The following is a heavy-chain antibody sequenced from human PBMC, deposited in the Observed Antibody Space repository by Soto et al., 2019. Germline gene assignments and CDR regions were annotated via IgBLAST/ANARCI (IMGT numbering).Heavy chain of an antibody. Sequence: WWSLRLSCSASVFTFSSYAMSWFRQAPGKGLEWVSAISGSGGSTYYADSVKGRFTISRDNSKNTLYLQMNSLRAEDTAVYYCAKDLRRDGYRDFDYWGQGTLVTVSS. CDR2: ISGSGGST. CDR1: VFTFSSYA. V-gene: IGHV3-23*01. CDR3: AKDLRRDGYRDFDY. J-gene: IGHJ4*02. D-gene: IGHD2-21*01.